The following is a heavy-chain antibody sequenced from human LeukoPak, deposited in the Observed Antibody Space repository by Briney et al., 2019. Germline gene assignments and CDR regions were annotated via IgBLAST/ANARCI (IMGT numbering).Heavy chain of an antibody. Sequence: PGGSLRLSCAASGFTVSSNYMSWVRQAPGKGLEWVSVIYSGGGTYYADSVKGRFTISRDNSKNTLYLQMNSLRAEDTAVYYCARVPTTVTTVYFDYWGQGTLVTVSS. CDR2: IYSGGGT. CDR1: GFTVSSNY. V-gene: IGHV3-53*01. D-gene: IGHD4-17*01. CDR3: ARVPTTVTTVYFDY. J-gene: IGHJ4*02.